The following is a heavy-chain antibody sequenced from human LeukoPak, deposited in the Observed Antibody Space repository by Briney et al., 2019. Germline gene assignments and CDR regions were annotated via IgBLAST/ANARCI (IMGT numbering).Heavy chain of an antibody. CDR2: INHSGST. D-gene: IGHD6-25*01. J-gene: IGHJ6*04. V-gene: IGHV4-34*01. CDR1: GGSFSGYY. Sequence: PSETLSLTCAVYGGSFSGYYWSWIRQPPGKGLEWIGGINHSGSTNYNPSLKSRVTISVDTSKIQFSLKLSSVTAADTAVYYCARVLQRTPSYGKHVLGEGTNVAVSS. CDR3: ARVLQRTPSYGKHV.